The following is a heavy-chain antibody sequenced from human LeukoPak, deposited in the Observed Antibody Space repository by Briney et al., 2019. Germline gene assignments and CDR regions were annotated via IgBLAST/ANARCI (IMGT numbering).Heavy chain of an antibody. D-gene: IGHD3-22*01. Sequence: PGGSLRLSCAASGFTFNNYDMNWVRQAPGKGLEWVANIKQDGSEKYYVDSVKGRFTISRDNAKNSLYLQMNSLRAEDTAVYYCAREGTPHYYDSSGYYHDYWGQGTLVTVSS. V-gene: IGHV3-7*03. CDR2: IKQDGSEK. CDR3: AREGTPHYYDSSGYYHDY. J-gene: IGHJ4*02. CDR1: GFTFNNYD.